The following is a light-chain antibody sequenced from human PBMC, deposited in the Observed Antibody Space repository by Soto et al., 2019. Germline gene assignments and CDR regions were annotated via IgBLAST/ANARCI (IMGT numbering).Light chain of an antibody. V-gene: IGLV1-40*01. CDR2: GNS. CDR1: SSNIGAGYD. J-gene: IGLJ3*02. CDR3: QSYDSRLSVWV. Sequence: QSVLTQPPSVSGAPRQRVTISCTGSSSNIGAGYDVHWYQQLPGTAPKLLIYGNSNRPSGVPDRFSGSKSGTSASLAITGLQAEDEADYYCQSYDSRLSVWVFGGGSKLTVL.